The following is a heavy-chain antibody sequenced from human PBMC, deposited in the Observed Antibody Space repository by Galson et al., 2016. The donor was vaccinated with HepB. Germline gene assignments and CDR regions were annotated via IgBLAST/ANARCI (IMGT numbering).Heavy chain of an antibody. CDR2: VSYYGSDQ. J-gene: IGHJ5*02. Sequence: SLRLSCAAAGFSFSSYGLHWVRQAPGKGVEWLAFVSYYGSDQFYADSVKGRFTVSRDNSMNTLYLQMDRLRVEGTAVYYCANGGVMFGAHDPAWFDARGRGTLVTVSS. D-gene: IGHD3-16*01. V-gene: IGHV3-30*18. CDR3: ANGGVMFGAHDPAWFDA. CDR1: GFSFSSYG.